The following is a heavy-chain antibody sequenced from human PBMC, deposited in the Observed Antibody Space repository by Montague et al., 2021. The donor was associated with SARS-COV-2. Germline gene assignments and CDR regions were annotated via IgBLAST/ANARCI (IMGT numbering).Heavy chain of an antibody. Sequence: SETLSLTCTVSGGSVISDTYFWSWIRQPPGKGLEWIANIYDSDNTNYNPSFWSRVTISSDRSKNQFSLNLTSVTPADTAVYYCARAADILSGFYNHPFEYWGQGTLVTVSS. J-gene: IGHJ4*02. V-gene: IGHV4-61*01. CDR3: ARAADILSGFYNHPFEY. D-gene: IGHD3-9*01. CDR2: IYDSDNT. CDR1: GGSVISDTYF.